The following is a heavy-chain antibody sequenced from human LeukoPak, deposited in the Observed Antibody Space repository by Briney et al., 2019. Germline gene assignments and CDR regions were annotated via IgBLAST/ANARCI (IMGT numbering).Heavy chain of an antibody. CDR3: ASYGSGVQASFDN. V-gene: IGHV1-46*01. CDR2: INPSVGST. D-gene: IGHD3-10*01. J-gene: IGHJ4*02. Sequence: ASVKVSCKASGYTFTSYYMHWVRQAPGQGLEWMGIINPSVGSTTYAQKFQGRVTMTRDTSTRTVYMELSSLRSEDTAVYYCASYGSGVQASFDNWGQGSLVTVSS. CDR1: GYTFTSYY.